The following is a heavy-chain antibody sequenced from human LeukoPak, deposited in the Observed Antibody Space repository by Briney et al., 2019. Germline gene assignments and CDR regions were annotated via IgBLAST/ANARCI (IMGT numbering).Heavy chain of an antibody. CDR3: ATESDGYNDAFDI. Sequence: PSETLSLTCTVSGGSISSYYWSWIRQPPGKGLEWIGYIYYSGSTNYNPSLKSRVTISVDTSKNQFSLKLSSVTAADTAVYYCATESDGYNDAFDIWGQGTMVTVSS. J-gene: IGHJ3*02. CDR1: GGSISSYY. CDR2: IYYSGST. D-gene: IGHD5-24*01. V-gene: IGHV4-59*12.